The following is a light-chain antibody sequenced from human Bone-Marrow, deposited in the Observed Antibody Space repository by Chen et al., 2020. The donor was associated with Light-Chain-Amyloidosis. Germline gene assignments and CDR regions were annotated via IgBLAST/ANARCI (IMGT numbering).Light chain of an antibody. CDR1: RSDIGSYNL. J-gene: IGLJ2*01. V-gene: IGLV2-23*02. CDR3: CSYAGSSTLV. Sequence: QSALTQPASVAGSPGQSITISCTGTRSDIGSYNLVSWYQQHPGKAPQLMIYEVTKRPSGVSNRFSGSKSGNTASLTISGLQTEDEADYYCCSYAGSSTLVFGGGTKLTVL. CDR2: EVT.